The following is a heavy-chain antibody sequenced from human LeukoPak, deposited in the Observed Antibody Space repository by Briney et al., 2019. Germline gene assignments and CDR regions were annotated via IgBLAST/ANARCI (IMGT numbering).Heavy chain of an antibody. CDR3: AREQVTTVTGTFDY. CDR1: GFPFNIYT. CDR2: ISYDGTNK. V-gene: IGHV3-30-3*01. J-gene: IGHJ4*02. Sequence: PGGSLRLSCAASGFPFNIYTMHWVRQAPGKGLEWVAVISYDGTNKYYADSVKGRFTISRDSSQNTVYLLMNSLRAEDTAVYYCAREQVTTVTGTFDYWGQGTLVTVSS. D-gene: IGHD4-11*01.